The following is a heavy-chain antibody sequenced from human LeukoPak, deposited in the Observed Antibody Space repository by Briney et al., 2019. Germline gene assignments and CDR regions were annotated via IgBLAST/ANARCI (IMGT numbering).Heavy chain of an antibody. J-gene: IGHJ5*02. V-gene: IGHV4-39*07. CDR3: ARWSSSWENNWFDP. CDR2: VYYKGTT. CDR1: SGSINSDSHY. D-gene: IGHD6-13*01. Sequence: SETLSLTCTVSSGSINSDSHYWGWIRQPPGKGLEWIGSVYYKGTTQYNPSLKSRATMSVDTSNNRFSLSLTSATAADTGMYYCARWSSSWENNWFDPRGQGILVTVSS.